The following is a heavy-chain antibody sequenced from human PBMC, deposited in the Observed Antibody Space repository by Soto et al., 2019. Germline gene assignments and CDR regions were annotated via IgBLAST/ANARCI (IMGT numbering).Heavy chain of an antibody. J-gene: IGHJ5*02. V-gene: IGHV3-23*01. D-gene: IGHD3-22*01. CDR2: ISGSGGST. Sequence: EVQLLESGGGLVQPGGSLRLSCAASGFTFSSYAMSWVRQAPGKGLEWVSAISGSGGSTYYADSVKGRFTISRDNSKNTRYRQMSVLRDEVAEVYYCGIDRRVVVNDWVGPWGQGTLVTVSS. CDR1: GFTFSSYA. CDR3: GIDRRVVVNDWVGP.